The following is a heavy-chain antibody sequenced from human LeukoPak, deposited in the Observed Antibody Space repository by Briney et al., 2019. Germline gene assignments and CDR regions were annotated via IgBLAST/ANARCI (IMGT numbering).Heavy chain of an antibody. CDR1: GLTFSTNS. J-gene: IGHJ4*02. Sequence: GGSLRLSCAAAGLTFSTNSMNWVRQAPGKGLEWVSYISFSTSTIYYADSVKGRFTISRDNAKNLLYLQMNSLRAEDTAVYYCAREAPRGTSSNPYYFDSWGQGTLVTVSS. V-gene: IGHV3-48*01. D-gene: IGHD6-6*01. CDR3: AREAPRGTSSNPYYFDS. CDR2: ISFSTSTI.